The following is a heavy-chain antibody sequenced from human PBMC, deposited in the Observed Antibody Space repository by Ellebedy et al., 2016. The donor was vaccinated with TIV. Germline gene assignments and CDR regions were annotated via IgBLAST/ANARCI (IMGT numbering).Heavy chain of an antibody. CDR2: TYESGTS. Sequence: SETLSLXCAASGGSISSGSYSWSWIRQPPGKGLEWVGFTYESGTSYYDPSLKSRVTISVDRSKNQFSLRLTSVTAADTAVYYCARGLGATPRHWGQGTLVTVSS. D-gene: IGHD1-26*01. V-gene: IGHV4-30-2*01. CDR3: ARGLGATPRH. CDR1: GGSISSGSYS. J-gene: IGHJ1*01.